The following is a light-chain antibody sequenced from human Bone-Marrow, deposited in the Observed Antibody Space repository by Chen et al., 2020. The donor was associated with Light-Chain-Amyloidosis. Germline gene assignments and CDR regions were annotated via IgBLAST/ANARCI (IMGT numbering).Light chain of an antibody. V-gene: IGKV1-5*01. Sequence: PITQSPSHLFSSAGDRVTITCPASQSIVKWLAWYQQKPGKAPKLVIHDASTLERGVPLRFSGSGSGTDFTLTISCLQSEDFATYYCQQYYSYPRTFGQGTKLEIK. J-gene: IGKJ2*01. CDR1: QSIVKW. CDR2: DAS. CDR3: QQYYSYPRT.